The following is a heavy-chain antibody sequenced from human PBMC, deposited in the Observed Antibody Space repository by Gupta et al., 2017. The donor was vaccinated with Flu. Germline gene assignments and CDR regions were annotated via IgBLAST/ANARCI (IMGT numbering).Heavy chain of an antibody. D-gene: IGHD6-13*01. Sequence: QVQLVESGGGVVQPGRSLRLSCAASGFTFDSFGMPWVRQAPGKGLEWVAVIWYDGSKTYYADSVKGRFTISRDNSENTLYLQMNSLRVEDTAVFYCVRGGAAAGQGNFDFWGQGTLVTVS. V-gene: IGHV3-33*01. J-gene: IGHJ4*02. CDR2: IWYDGSKT. CDR3: VRGGAAAGQGNFDF. CDR1: GFTFDSFG.